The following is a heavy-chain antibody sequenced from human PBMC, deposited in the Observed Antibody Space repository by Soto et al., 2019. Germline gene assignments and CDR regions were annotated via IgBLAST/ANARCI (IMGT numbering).Heavy chain of an antibody. Sequence: QVQLVQSGAEVKKPGSSVKVSCKASGGTFSSYAISWVRQAPGQGLEWMGGIIPIFGTANYEQKFQGRVTITADESTSTAYMELGSLRSEDTAVYYCARRGHSGSFDFDYWGQGTLVTVSS. D-gene: IGHD1-26*01. V-gene: IGHV1-69*01. CDR3: ARRGHSGSFDFDY. CDR2: IIPIFGTA. J-gene: IGHJ4*02. CDR1: GGTFSSYA.